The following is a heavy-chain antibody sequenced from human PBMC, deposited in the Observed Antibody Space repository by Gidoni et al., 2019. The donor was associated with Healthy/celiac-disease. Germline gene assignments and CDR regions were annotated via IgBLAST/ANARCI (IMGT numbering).Heavy chain of an antibody. V-gene: IGHV2-26*01. CDR1: GFSLSNARMG. J-gene: IGHJ4*02. CDR3: ARIPDDFWSGYPFDY. Sequence: QVTLKESGPVLVKPTETLTLTCTVSGFSLSNARMGVRWIRQPPGKALELLAHIFSNDEKSYSTSLKSRLTISKDTSKSQVVLTMTNMEPVDTATYYCARIPDDFWSGYPFDYWGQGTLVTVSS. CDR2: IFSNDEK. D-gene: IGHD3-3*01.